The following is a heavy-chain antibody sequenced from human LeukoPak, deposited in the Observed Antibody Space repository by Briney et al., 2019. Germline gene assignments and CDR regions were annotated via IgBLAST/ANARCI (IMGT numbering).Heavy chain of an antibody. CDR3: ARGWYGMDV. J-gene: IGHJ6*02. Sequence: SETLSLTCAVYGVSFSGYYWSWVRQPPGKGLEWIWEISRSGSTNYNPYLKSRVTISVDTSMNQFSVTLSSVTAEDAAVYYCARGWYGMDVWGQGTTVTVSS. CDR1: GVSFSGYY. V-gene: IGHV4-34*01. CDR2: ISRSGST.